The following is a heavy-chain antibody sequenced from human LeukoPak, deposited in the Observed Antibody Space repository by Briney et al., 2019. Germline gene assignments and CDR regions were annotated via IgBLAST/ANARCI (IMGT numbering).Heavy chain of an antibody. CDR2: INPNSGGT. CDR1: GYTFTGYY. V-gene: IGHV1-2*02. Sequence: ASVKVSCKASGYTFTGYYMHWVRQAPGQGLEWMGWINPNSGGTSSAQKFQGRVTMTRDTYISTAYMELSRLRYDDTAVYYCARLRGIAAAGGWFDPWGQGTLVTVSS. CDR3: ARLRGIAAAGGWFDP. J-gene: IGHJ5*02. D-gene: IGHD6-13*01.